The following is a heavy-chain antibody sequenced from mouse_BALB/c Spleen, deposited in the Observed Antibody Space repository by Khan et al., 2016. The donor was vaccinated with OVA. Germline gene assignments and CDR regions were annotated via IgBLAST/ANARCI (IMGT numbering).Heavy chain of an antibody. D-gene: IGHD4-1*01. J-gene: IGHJ3*01. CDR2: IYPGNTDT. CDR3: TRRNWDVAWFAY. V-gene: IGHV1-5*01. CDR1: GYTFTSYW. Sequence: VQLQQSGTVLARPGASVKMSCKASGYTFTSYWMHWVKQRPGQGLEWIGAIYPGNTDTNYNQKFKGKAKLTAVTSTSNDYMELSSLTNEDSAVYYCTRRNWDVAWFAYWGQGTLVTVSA.